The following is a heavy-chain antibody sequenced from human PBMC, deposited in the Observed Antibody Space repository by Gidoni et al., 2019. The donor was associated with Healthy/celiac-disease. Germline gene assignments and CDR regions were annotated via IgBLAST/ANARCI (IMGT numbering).Heavy chain of an antibody. CDR3: ARRHWELRDDY. V-gene: IGHV4-39*01. CDR2: IYYSGST. J-gene: IGHJ4*02. Sequence: QLQLQESCPGLVKPSETLSLTCTVSCGSISSSSYYWGWIRQPPGKGLEWIGSIYYSGSTYYNPSLKSRVTISVDTSKNQYSLKLSSVTAADTAVYYCARRHWELRDDYWGQRTLVTVSS. CDR1: CGSISSSSYY. D-gene: IGHD1-26*01.